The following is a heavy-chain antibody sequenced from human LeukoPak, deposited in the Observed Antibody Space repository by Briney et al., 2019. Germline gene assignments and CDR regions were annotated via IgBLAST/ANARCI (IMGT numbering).Heavy chain of an antibody. CDR3: ARDFNIYGSGRGVDY. D-gene: IGHD3-10*01. V-gene: IGHV3-21*01. Sequence: GGSLRLSCAASGFTFSSYSMNWVRQAPGKGLEWVSSITQSSDYIYYADSVKGRFIISRDNAKNSLYLQMNSLRAEDTAMYYCARDFNIYGSGRGVDYWSQGTLVTVSS. J-gene: IGHJ4*02. CDR2: ITQSSDYI. CDR1: GFTFSSYS.